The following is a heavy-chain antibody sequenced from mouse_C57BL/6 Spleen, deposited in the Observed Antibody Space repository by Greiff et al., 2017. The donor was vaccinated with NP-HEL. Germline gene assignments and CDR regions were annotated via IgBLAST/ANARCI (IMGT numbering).Heavy chain of an antibody. CDR1: GYTFTDYN. V-gene: IGHV1-22*01. J-gene: IGHJ2*01. CDR2: INPNNGGT. Sequence: EVQLQQSGPELVKPGASVKMSCKASGYTFTDYNMHWVKQSHGKSLEWIGYINPNNGGTSYNQKFKGKATLTVNKSSSTAYMELRSLTSEDSAVYYCARWGWSQRGYFDYWGQGTTLTVSS. D-gene: IGHD2-3*01. CDR3: ARWGWSQRGYFDY.